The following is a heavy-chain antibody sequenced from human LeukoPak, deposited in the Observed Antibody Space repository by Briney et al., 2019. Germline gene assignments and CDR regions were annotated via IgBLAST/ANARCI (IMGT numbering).Heavy chain of an antibody. D-gene: IGHD3-3*01. J-gene: IGHJ4*02. CDR1: GFTFSDYY. Sequence: GGALRLSCAASGFTFSDYYMSWIRQAPGKGLEWVSYISCSSSYTNYADSVKGRFTISRDNAKNSLYLQMNSLRAEDTAVYYCARDYDFWSGRALGYWGQGTLVTVST. V-gene: IGHV3-11*06. CDR2: ISCSSSYT. CDR3: ARDYDFWSGRALGY.